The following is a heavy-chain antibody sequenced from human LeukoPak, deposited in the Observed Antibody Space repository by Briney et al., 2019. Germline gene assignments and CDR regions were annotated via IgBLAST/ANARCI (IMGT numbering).Heavy chain of an antibody. J-gene: IGHJ4*02. D-gene: IGHD3-16*02. V-gene: IGHV4-59*08. CDR2: IYYSGST. Sequence: PSETLSLTCTVSGGSISSYYWSWIRQPPGKGLEWIGYIYYSGSTNYNPSLKSRVTISVDTSKNQFSLKLSSVTAADTAVYYCASLPTFGGVIVRYYFDYWGQGTLVTVSS. CDR3: ASLPTFGGVIVRYYFDY. CDR1: GGSISSYY.